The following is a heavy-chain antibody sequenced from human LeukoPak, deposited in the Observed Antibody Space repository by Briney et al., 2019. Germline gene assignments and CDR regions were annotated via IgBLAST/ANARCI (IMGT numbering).Heavy chain of an antibody. V-gene: IGHV4-34*01. CDR3: ARISALLWPPGRGFDI. CDR2: INHSGST. CDR1: GGSFSGYS. D-gene: IGHD3-10*01. Sequence: SETLSLTCAVFGGSFSGYSWSWIRQPPGEGLEWIGEINHSGSTNYNPSLKSRVTISADTSKNQFSLKLSSVTAADTAVYYCARISALLWPPGRGFDIWGQGTMVTVSS. J-gene: IGHJ3*02.